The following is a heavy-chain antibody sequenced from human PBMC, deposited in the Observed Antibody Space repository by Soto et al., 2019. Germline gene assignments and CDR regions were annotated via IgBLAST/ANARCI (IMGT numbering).Heavy chain of an antibody. J-gene: IGHJ4*02. CDR1: GGTFSSYT. CDR3: AITYYDILTGYYPLDY. V-gene: IGHV1-69*02. Sequence: SVKVSCKASGGTFSSYTISWVRQAPGQGLEWMGRIIPILGIANYAQKFQGRVTITADKSTSTAYMELSSLRSEDTAVYYCAITYYDILTGYYPLDYWGQGTLVTVSS. D-gene: IGHD3-9*01. CDR2: IIPILGIA.